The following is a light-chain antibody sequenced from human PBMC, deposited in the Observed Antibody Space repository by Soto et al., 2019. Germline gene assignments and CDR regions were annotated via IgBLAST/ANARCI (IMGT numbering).Light chain of an antibody. CDR2: GAY. CDR3: QQNGSSPIT. CDR1: KRVSSSY. Sequence: GRKRVSSSYLAWYQQKPGQAPRLLSYGAYSRATGIPDRFSGSGSGTDFTLTISRLEPEDFAVYYCQQNGSSPITFGQGTRLEIK. J-gene: IGKJ5*01. V-gene: IGKV3-20*01.